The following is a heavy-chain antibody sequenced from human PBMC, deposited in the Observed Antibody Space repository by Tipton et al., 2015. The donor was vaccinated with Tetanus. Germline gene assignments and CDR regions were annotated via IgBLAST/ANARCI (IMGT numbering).Heavy chain of an antibody. CDR1: GFIFSSYG. D-gene: IGHD2-15*01. CDR3: AREADCSGGSCFSGDFDT. Sequence: SLRLSCAASGFIFSSYGIHWVRQAPGKGLGWLAVSWYDGTDKYYADSVKGRFTISRDNSKNTLYLQMNSLRAGDTALYYCAREADCSGGSCFSGDFDTWGQGTQVTVSS. V-gene: IGHV3-33*01. J-gene: IGHJ4*02. CDR2: SWYDGTDK.